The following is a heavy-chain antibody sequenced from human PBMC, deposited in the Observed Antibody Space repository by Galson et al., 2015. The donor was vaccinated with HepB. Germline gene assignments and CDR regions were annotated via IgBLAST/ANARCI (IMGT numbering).Heavy chain of an antibody. CDR3: ARDLSTIYPYGMDV. Sequence: SVKVSCKASGYTFTGYYMHWVRQAPGQGLEWMGWINPNSGGTNYAQKFQGWVTMTRDTSISTAYMELSRLRSDDTAVYYCARDLSTIYPYGMDVWGQGTTVTVSS. J-gene: IGHJ6*02. CDR1: GYTFTGYY. D-gene: IGHD3-3*01. V-gene: IGHV1-2*04. CDR2: INPNSGGT.